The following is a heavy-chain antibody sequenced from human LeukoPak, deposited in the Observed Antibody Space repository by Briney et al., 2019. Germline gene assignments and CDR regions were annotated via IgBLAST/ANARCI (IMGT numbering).Heavy chain of an antibody. V-gene: IGHV3-23*01. D-gene: IGHD2/OR15-2a*01. Sequence: PGGSLRLSCAASGFTFSSYAVSWVRQAPGKGLEWVSTIARSTYYAGSVKGRFTISRDNSKNTLYLQMNSLRADDTAVYYCAISVNSAQYSYGHWGQGNLVTVSS. CDR1: GFTFSSYA. J-gene: IGHJ4*02. CDR2: IARST. CDR3: AISVNSAQYSYGH.